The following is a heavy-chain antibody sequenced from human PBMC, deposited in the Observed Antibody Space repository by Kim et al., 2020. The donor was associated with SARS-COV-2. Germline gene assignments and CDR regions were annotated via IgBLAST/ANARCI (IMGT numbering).Heavy chain of an antibody. Sequence: GGSLRLSCAASGLTLSSYAMSWVRQAPGKGLEWVSCISGGGGSTYYADSAKRRFTISRDNSKNTLYLQMNRLRVEDTDVYYCAKHWDYYDSSGYDPRITRFGAFDIWGQGTMVTVSS. CDR2: ISGGGGST. V-gene: IGHV3-23*01. J-gene: IGHJ3*02. D-gene: IGHD3-22*01. CDR3: AKHWDYYDSSGYDPRITRFGAFDI. CDR1: GLTLSSYA.